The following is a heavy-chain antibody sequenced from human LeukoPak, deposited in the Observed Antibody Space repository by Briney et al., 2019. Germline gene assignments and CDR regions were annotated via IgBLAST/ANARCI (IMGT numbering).Heavy chain of an antibody. V-gene: IGHV1-18*01. CDR2: ISAYNGNT. Sequence: GASVKVSCTTSGYTFTSYDINWVRQAPGQGLEWMGWISAYNGNTNYAQKLQGRVTMTTDTSTSTAYMELRSLRSDDTAVYYCARENSYYDFWSGYWQNWFDPWGQGTLVTVSS. J-gene: IGHJ5*02. D-gene: IGHD3-3*01. CDR3: ARENSYYDFWSGYWQNWFDP. CDR1: GYTFTSYD.